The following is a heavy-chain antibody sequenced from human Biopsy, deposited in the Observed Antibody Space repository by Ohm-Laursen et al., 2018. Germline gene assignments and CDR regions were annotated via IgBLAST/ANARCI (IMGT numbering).Heavy chain of an antibody. CDR3: ARGTGRYYVYGAFDI. Sequence: TLSLTCTVSGDSINNYYWSWIRQPAGKGLEWIGRIYTSGSPNYNLSLESRVTMSIDTSKNQFSLNLRSVTAADTAVYYCARGTGRYYVYGAFDIWGQGTVVTVSS. V-gene: IGHV4-4*07. J-gene: IGHJ3*02. CDR1: GDSINNYY. CDR2: IYTSGSP. D-gene: IGHD1-26*01.